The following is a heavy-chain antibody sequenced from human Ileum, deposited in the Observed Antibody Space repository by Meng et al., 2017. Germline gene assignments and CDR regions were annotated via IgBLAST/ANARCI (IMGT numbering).Heavy chain of an antibody. J-gene: IGHJ3*02. V-gene: IGHV3-74*01. CDR2: INSDGSST. Sequence: GESLKISCAASGFIFSSYWMHWVRQAPGKGLVWVSRINSDGSSTSYADSVKGRFTISRDNAKNTLYLQMNSLRAEDTAVYYCARVHYDYVWGSYRLDAFDIWGQGTMVTVSS. CDR1: GFIFSSYW. CDR3: ARVHYDYVWGSYRLDAFDI. D-gene: IGHD3-16*02.